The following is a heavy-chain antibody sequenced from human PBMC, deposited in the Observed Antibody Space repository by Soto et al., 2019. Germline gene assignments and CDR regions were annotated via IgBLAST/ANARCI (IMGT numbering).Heavy chain of an antibody. Sequence: SETLSLTCTVSGGSISSGGYYWSWIRQHPGKGLEWIGYIYYSGSTYYNPSLKSRVTISVDTSKNQFSLKLSSVTAADTAVYYCARGDGFGELGGTWFDPWGQGTLVTVSS. V-gene: IGHV4-31*03. J-gene: IGHJ5*02. D-gene: IGHD3-10*01. CDR3: ARGDGFGELGGTWFDP. CDR2: IYYSGST. CDR1: GGSISSGGYY.